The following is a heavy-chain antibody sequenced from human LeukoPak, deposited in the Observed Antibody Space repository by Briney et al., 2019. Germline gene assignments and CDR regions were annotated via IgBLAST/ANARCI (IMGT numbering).Heavy chain of an antibody. CDR1: GFTFSSYA. D-gene: IGHD4-17*01. Sequence: KTGGSLRLSCAASGFTFSSYAMSWIRQAPGKGLEWVSYISSSGSTIYYADSVKGRFTISRDNTKNSLYLQMNSLRAEDTAVYYCARADDYLFDYWGQGTLVTVSS. J-gene: IGHJ4*02. CDR2: ISSSGSTI. CDR3: ARADDYLFDY. V-gene: IGHV3-11*01.